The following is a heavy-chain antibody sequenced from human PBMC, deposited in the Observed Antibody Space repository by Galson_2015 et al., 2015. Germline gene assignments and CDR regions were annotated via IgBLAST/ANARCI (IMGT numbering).Heavy chain of an antibody. V-gene: IGHV6-1*01. Sequence: CAISGDSVSSNSAAWNWIRQSPSRGLEWLGRTYYRSKWYNGYAVSVKSRITINPDTSKNQFSLQLNSVTPEDTAVYYCAREALTPYDYVWGSYRPGYYYGMDVWGQGTTVTVSS. CDR3: AREALTPYDYVWGSYRPGYYYGMDV. CDR1: GDSVSSNSAA. D-gene: IGHD3-16*02. CDR2: TYYRSKWYN. J-gene: IGHJ6*02.